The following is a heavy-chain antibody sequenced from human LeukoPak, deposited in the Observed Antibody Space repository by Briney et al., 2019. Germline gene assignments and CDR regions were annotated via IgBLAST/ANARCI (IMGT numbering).Heavy chain of an antibody. V-gene: IGHV4-30-4*01. CDR1: GGSISSGDYC. J-gene: IGHJ5*02. CDR2: IYYSGST. D-gene: IGHD3-22*01. Sequence: PSQTLSLTCTVSGGSISSGDYCWSWIRQPPGKGLEWTGYIYYSGSTYYNPSLKSRVTISVDTSKNQFSLKLSSVTAADTAVYYCARAGWRYYYDSSGKNWFDPWGQGTLVTVSS. CDR3: ARAGWRYYYDSSGKNWFDP.